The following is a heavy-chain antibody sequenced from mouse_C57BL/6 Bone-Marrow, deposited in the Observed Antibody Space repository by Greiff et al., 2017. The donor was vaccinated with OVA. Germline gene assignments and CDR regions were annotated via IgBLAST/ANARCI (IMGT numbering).Heavy chain of an antibody. Sequence: QVQLKQPGAELVKPGASVKMSCKASGYTFTSYWITWVKQRPGQGLEWIGDIYPGSGSTNYNEKFKSKATLTVDTSSSTAYMQLSSLTSEDSAVYYCARPIYYDYAFAYWGQGTLVTVSA. CDR1: GYTFTSYW. CDR2: IYPGSGST. J-gene: IGHJ3*01. CDR3: ARPIYYDYAFAY. V-gene: IGHV1-55*01. D-gene: IGHD2-4*01.